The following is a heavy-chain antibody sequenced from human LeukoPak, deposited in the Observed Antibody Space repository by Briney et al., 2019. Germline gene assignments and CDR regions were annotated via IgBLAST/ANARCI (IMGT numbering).Heavy chain of an antibody. CDR1: GFTVITND. Sequence: GGSLGLSCAASGFTVITNDMTWVRQAPGKGLEWVSVLYSAGNTKYADSVQGRFTISRDNSKNTLYLEMNSLSPDDTAVYYCARGVEPLAANTLAYWGQGTLVTVSS. J-gene: IGHJ4*02. V-gene: IGHV3-53*01. D-gene: IGHD1-14*01. CDR2: LYSAGNT. CDR3: ARGVEPLAANTLAY.